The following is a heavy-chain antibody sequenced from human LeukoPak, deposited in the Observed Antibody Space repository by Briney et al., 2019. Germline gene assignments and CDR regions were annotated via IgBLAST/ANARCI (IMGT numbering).Heavy chain of an antibody. V-gene: IGHV3-30*03. CDR1: GFTFRTYS. J-gene: IGHJ4*02. CDR3: AREFGHNRWYFDY. D-gene: IGHD5-24*01. Sequence: QPGRSLRLSCAASGFTFRTYSIHWVRQAPGKGLEWVTVVSADGRTQLYSDSVKGRFTVSRDNSLNTLHLQMNSLKTEDTAVYYCAREFGHNRWYFDYWGQGALVIVSS. CDR2: VSADGRTQ.